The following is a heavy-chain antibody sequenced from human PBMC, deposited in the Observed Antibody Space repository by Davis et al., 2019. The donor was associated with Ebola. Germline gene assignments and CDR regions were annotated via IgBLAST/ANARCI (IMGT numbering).Heavy chain of an antibody. CDR1: GFTFSSYG. Sequence: GGPLRPSCTAPGFTFSSYGMNWVRQAPGKGLQWLSYISSGGSTIHYADSLKGRFTVSRDNAKNSLYLQMNSLRDEDTAVYYCVRHYSTVWYHYDYFDYWGQGALVTVSS. CDR2: ISSGGSTI. J-gene: IGHJ4*02. D-gene: IGHD6-19*01. V-gene: IGHV3-48*02. CDR3: VRHYSTVWYHYDYFDY.